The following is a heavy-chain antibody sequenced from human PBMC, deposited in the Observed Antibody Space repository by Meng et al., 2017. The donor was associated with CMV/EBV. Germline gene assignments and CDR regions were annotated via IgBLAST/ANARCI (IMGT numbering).Heavy chain of an antibody. CDR1: GFSLSTSGVG. CDR3: AHKGRRMAAAGINWFDP. Sequence: QITLKGSGHTRVKPTQTLTLTCTFSGFSLSTSGVGGGWIRQPPGKALEWLALIYWDDDKRYSPSLKSRLTITKDTSKNQVVLTMTNMDPVDTATYYCAHKGRRMAAAGINWFDPWGQGTLVTVSS. CDR2: IYWDDDK. V-gene: IGHV2-5*02. D-gene: IGHD6-13*01. J-gene: IGHJ5*02.